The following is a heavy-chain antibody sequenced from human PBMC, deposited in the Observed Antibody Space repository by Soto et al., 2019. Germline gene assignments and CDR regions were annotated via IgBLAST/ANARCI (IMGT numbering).Heavy chain of an antibody. CDR3: ARDAPGSSSSGEGFDP. J-gene: IGHJ5*02. CDR2: ISYDGSNK. V-gene: IGHV3-30-3*01. CDR1: GFTFSSYA. D-gene: IGHD6-6*01. Sequence: GGSLRLSCAASGFTFSSYAMHWVRQAPGKGLEWVAVISYDGSNKYYADSVKGRFTISRDNSKNTLYLQMNSLRAEDTAVYYCARDAPGSSSSGEGFDPWGQGTLVTVS.